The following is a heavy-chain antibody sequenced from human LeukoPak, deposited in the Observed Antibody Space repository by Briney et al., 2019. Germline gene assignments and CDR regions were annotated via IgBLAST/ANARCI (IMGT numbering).Heavy chain of an antibody. CDR2: IYYSGST. Sequence: PSETLSLTCTVSGGSISSSSYYWGWIRQPPGKGLEWIGNIYYSGSTYYNPSLKSRVTISVDTSKNQFSLKLSFVTAADTAVYYCARQTPYLYFDYWGQGTLVTVSS. V-gene: IGHV4-39*01. CDR3: ARQTPYLYFDY. D-gene: IGHD2-15*01. CDR1: GGSISSSSYY. J-gene: IGHJ4*02.